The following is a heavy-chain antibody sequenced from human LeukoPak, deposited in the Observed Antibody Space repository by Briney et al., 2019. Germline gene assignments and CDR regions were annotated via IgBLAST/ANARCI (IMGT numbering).Heavy chain of an antibody. CDR2: ISAYNGNT. J-gene: IGHJ3*02. Sequence: ASVKVSCKASGCTFTSYGISWVRQAPGQGLEWMGWISAYNGNTNYAQKLQGRVTMTTDTSTSTAYMELRSLRSDDTAVYYCARDLEMFQPDAFDIWGQGTMVTVSS. D-gene: IGHD5-24*01. V-gene: IGHV1-18*01. CDR1: GCTFTSYG. CDR3: ARDLEMFQPDAFDI.